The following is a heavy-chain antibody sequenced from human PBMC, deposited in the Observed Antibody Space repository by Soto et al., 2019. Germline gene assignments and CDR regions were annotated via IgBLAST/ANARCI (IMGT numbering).Heavy chain of an antibody. CDR3: AKDQGDFWSGYYLGVNDMDV. J-gene: IGHJ6*03. CDR1: GFTFSSYA. V-gene: IGHV3-23*01. Sequence: EVQLLESGGGLVQPGGSLRLSCAASGFTFSSYAMSWVRQAPGKGLEWVSAISGSGGSTYYADSVKGRFTISRDNSKNTLYLQMNSLRAEDTAVYYCAKDQGDFWSGYYLGVNDMDVWGKGSTVTVSS. D-gene: IGHD3-3*01. CDR2: ISGSGGST.